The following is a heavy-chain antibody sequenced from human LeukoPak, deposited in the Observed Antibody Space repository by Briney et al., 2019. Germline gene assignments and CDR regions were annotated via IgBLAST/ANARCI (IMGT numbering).Heavy chain of an antibody. Sequence: RASVKVSCKASGYTFTGYYMHWVRQAPGQGLEWMGWINPNSGGTNYAQKFQGRVTMTRDTSISTAYMELSRPRSDDTAVYYCASSGYSYGSPRYYYGMDVWGQGTTVTVSS. CDR3: ASSGYSYGSPRYYYGMDV. CDR2: INPNSGGT. CDR1: GYTFTGYY. V-gene: IGHV1-2*02. J-gene: IGHJ6*02. D-gene: IGHD5-18*01.